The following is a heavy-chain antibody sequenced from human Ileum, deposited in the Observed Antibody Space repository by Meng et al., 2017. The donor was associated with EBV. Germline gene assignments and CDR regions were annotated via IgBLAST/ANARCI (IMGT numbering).Heavy chain of an antibody. D-gene: IGHD2-15*01. CDR2: IYYSGST. CDR3: ARGGWSLDY. CDR1: GGAISSSY. Sequence: LQGVGPGRVNPSEPLSRTFTVSGGAISSSYWSWIRPPPGKGLEWIGYIYYSGSTNYNPSLKSRVTISVDTSKNQFSLNLSSVTAADTAVYYCARGGWSLDYWGQGTLVTVSS. J-gene: IGHJ4*02. V-gene: IGHV4-59*08.